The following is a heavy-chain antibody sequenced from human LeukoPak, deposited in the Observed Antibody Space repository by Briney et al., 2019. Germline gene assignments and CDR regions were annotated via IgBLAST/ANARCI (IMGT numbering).Heavy chain of an antibody. D-gene: IGHD2-2*01. CDR2: INHSGST. J-gene: IGHJ5*02. V-gene: IGHV4-34*01. CDR1: GGSFSGYY. Sequence: SETLSLTCAVYGGSFSGYYWSWIRQPPGKGLEWIGEINHSGSTNYNPSLKSRVTISVDTSKNQFSLKLSSVTAADTAVYYCARAYNRYCSSTSCYRFDAWGQGTLVTVSS. CDR3: ARAYNRYCSSTSCYRFDA.